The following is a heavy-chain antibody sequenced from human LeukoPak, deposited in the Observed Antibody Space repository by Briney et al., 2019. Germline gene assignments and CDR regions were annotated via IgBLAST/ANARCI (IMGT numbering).Heavy chain of an antibody. Sequence: PGGSLRLSCAPSGFTFSTSWMHWVRQAPGKGLVWVSRINTDGNTRDYADSVKGRFTISRDNAKNTLYLQMNSLRAEDRAVYYCVRDMGYYDKVWGQGTLVTVSS. CDR1: GFTFSTSW. CDR2: INTDGNTR. V-gene: IGHV3-74*01. J-gene: IGHJ4*02. CDR3: VRDMGYYDKV. D-gene: IGHD3-22*01.